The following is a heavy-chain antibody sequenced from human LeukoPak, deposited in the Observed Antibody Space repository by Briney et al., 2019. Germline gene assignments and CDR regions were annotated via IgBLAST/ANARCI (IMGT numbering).Heavy chain of an antibody. J-gene: IGHJ4*02. V-gene: IGHV3-48*01. CDR1: GFTFSTSS. D-gene: IGHD2-2*01. CDR3: ARDSRSHCGTAACYGPYFDY. Sequence: GGSLRLSCAASGFTFSTSSMNWVRQAPGKGREGISYIRGSSTTIYYADSVKSRFTISRDNAKNSLYLQMNSLRAEDTAVYFCARDSRSHCGTAACYGPYFDYWGQGTLVTVSS. CDR2: IRGSSTTI.